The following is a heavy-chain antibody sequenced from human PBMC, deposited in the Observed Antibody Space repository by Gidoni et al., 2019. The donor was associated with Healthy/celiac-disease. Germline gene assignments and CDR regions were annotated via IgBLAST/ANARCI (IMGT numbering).Heavy chain of an antibody. Sequence: QVQLVQSGAEVKKPGASVKVSCKASGYTFTIYGIIWVRQAPGQGLEWMGWISAYNGNTNYAQKLQGRVTMTTDTSTSTAYMELRSLRSDDTAVYYCAREGYCSSTSCEPYYYYYGMDVWGQGTTVTVSS. J-gene: IGHJ6*02. CDR1: GYTFTIYG. D-gene: IGHD2-2*01. CDR3: AREGYCSSTSCEPYYYYYGMDV. V-gene: IGHV1-18*01. CDR2: ISAYNGNT.